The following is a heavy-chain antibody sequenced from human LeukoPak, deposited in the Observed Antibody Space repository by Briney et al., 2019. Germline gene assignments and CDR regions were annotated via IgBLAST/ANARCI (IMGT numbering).Heavy chain of an antibody. CDR3: ARFDSSGYYSYFDY. Sequence: SETLSLTCTVSGGSVSSGSYYWSWIRQPPGKGLEWIGYIYHSGSTYYNPSLKSRVTISVDRSKNQFSLKLSSVTAADTAVYYCARFDSSGYYSYFDYWGQGTLVTVSS. CDR1: GGSVSSGSYY. D-gene: IGHD3-22*01. V-gene: IGHV4-30-2*01. CDR2: IYHSGST. J-gene: IGHJ4*02.